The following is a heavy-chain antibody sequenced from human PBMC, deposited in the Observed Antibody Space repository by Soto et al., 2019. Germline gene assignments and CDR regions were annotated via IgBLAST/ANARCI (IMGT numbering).Heavy chain of an antibody. V-gene: IGHV1-2*04. CDR3: ARGRYCSSTSCYTTPNYGMDV. D-gene: IGHD2-2*02. CDR2: INPNSGGT. J-gene: IGHJ6*02. Sequence: GGPVKVSCKASGYTFTGYYMHWVRQAPGQGLEWMGWINPNSGGTNYAQKFQGWVTMTRDTSISTAYMELSRLRSDDTAVYYCARGRYCSSTSCYTTPNYGMDVWGQGTTVTVSS. CDR1: GYTFTGYY.